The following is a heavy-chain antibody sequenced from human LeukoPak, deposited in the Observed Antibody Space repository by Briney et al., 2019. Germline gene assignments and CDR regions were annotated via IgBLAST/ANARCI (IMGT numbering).Heavy chain of an antibody. V-gene: IGHV3-48*01. CDR2: ISSSSSTI. J-gene: IGHJ4*02. D-gene: IGHD5-18*01. Sequence: GGSLRLSCAASGFTFSSYSMNWVRQAPGKGLEWVSSISSSSSTIYHADSVKGRFTISRDNAKNSLYLQMNSLRAEDTAVYHCASDTVDTAVGIDYWGQGTLVTVSS. CDR3: ASDTVDTAVGIDY. CDR1: GFTFSSYS.